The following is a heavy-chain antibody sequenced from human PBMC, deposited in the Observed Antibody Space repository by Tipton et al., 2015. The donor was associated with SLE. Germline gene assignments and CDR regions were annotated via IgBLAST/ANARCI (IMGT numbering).Heavy chain of an antibody. D-gene: IGHD3-10*01. CDR1: GYSINSGYY. CDR2: LYHAGTI. CDR3: ARGRGSGIYSDY. V-gene: IGHV4-38-2*02. Sequence: TLSLTCTVSGYSINSGYYWGWIRQAPGKGLEWIGSLYHAGTIYYNSSLKSRVTISIDKSQNQLSLKMTSVTAADTAFYYCARGRGSGIYSDYWGQGTLVTVSS. J-gene: IGHJ4*02.